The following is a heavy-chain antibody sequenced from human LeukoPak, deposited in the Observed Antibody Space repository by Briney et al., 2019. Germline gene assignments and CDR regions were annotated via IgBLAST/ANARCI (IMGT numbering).Heavy chain of an antibody. V-gene: IGHV4-38-2*02. D-gene: IGHD5-12*01. CDR1: GYSISSGYY. J-gene: IGHJ4*02. CDR2: IYHSGST. Sequence: MTSETLSLTCTVSGYSISSGYYWGWIRQPPGKGLEWIGSIYHSGSTYYNPSLKSRVTISVDTSKNQFSLKLSSVTAADTAVYYCAREGVATEKTDYWGQGTLVTVSS. CDR3: AREGVATEKTDY.